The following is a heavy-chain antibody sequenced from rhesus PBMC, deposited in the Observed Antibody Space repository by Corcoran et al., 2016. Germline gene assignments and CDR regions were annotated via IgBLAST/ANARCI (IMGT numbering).Heavy chain of an antibody. CDR2: ISGSGGSS. CDR3: ARDQEDDYGYYYTTLFDY. D-gene: IGHD3-9*01. J-gene: IGHJ4*01. Sequence: QLQLQESGPGLVKPSETLSLTCAVSGGSISSNYWSWIRQPPGKGLEWIGRISGSGGSSDYNPSLKSRGTISTDTSKNQFSLKLSSVTAADTAVYYCARDQEDDYGYYYTTLFDYWGQGVLVTVSS. V-gene: IGHV4-173*01. CDR1: GGSISSNY.